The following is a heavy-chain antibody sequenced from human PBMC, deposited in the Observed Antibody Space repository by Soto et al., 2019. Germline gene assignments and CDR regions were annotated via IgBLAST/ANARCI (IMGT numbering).Heavy chain of an antibody. Sequence: QLQLQESGPGLVKPSETLSLTFTFSGGSSSSSSYYWAWIRQPPGKGLEWIGSIYYSGCTYYNPSLRSRATISVDTSKNQLSLKLSSVTAADTAVYYCARHVRSVNSYGTFAICGQGTMVTVSS. CDR2: IYYSGCT. J-gene: IGHJ3*02. D-gene: IGHD4-17*01. CDR1: GGSSSSSSYY. V-gene: IGHV4-39*01. CDR3: ARHVRSVNSYGTFAI.